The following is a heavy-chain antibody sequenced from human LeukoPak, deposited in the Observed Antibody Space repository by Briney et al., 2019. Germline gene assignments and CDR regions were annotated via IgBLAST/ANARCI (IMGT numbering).Heavy chain of an antibody. J-gene: IGHJ4*02. D-gene: IGHD6-13*01. CDR1: GFTFSSYS. CDR2: ISSSSGYI. Sequence: PGGSLRLSCAASGFTFSSYSMNWVRQAPGKGLEWVSSISSSSGYIYYADSVKGRFTISRDNAKNSLYLQMNSLRAEDTAVYYCARVGGSWIFDYWGQGTLVTVSS. CDR3: ARVGGSWIFDY. V-gene: IGHV3-21*01.